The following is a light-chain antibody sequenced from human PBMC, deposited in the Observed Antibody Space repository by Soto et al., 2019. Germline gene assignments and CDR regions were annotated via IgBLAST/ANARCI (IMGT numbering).Light chain of an antibody. J-gene: IGKJ1*01. V-gene: IGKV1-9*01. CDR3: QHYNSYSEA. Sequence: DIQLTQSPSFLSASVGDRVTIHCRARQGISNYLAWYQQKPGKPPNILIHTASSLQTGVPSRFSGSGSGTEFTLTISRLQPDDFATYYCQHYNSYSEAFGQGTKVDIK. CDR1: QGISNY. CDR2: TAS.